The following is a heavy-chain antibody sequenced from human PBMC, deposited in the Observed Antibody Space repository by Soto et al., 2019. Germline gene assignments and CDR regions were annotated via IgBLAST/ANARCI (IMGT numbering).Heavy chain of an antibody. Sequence: GASVKVSCKASGYTFTGYYMHCVRQAPGQGLEWMGWINPNSGGTNYAQKFQGWITMTRDTSISTAYMELSRLRSDDTAVYYCARGAIFGVVIIQDDAFDIWGQGAMVT. J-gene: IGHJ3*02. V-gene: IGHV1-2*04. CDR3: ARGAIFGVVIIQDDAFDI. CDR1: GYTFTGYY. D-gene: IGHD3-3*01. CDR2: INPNSGGT.